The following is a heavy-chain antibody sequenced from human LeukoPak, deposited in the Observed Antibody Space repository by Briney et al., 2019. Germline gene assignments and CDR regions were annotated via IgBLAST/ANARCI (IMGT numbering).Heavy chain of an antibody. CDR3: LYFWSGSSLVDY. CDR1: GYTFSNAW. D-gene: IGHD3-3*01. CDR2: IKSKTDGGTT. J-gene: IGHJ4*02. V-gene: IGHV3-15*01. Sequence: GGSLRLSCAASGYTFSNAWMSWVRQAPGKGLEWVGRIKSKTDGGTTDYAAPVKGRFTISRDDSKNTLYLEMYSLKTEDTAMYYCLYFWSGSSLVDYWGQGTLVTVSS.